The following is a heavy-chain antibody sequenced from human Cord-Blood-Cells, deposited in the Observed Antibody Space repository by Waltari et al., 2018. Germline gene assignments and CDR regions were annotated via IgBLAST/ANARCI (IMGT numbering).Heavy chain of an antibody. J-gene: IGHJ6*03. Sequence: EVQLLESGGGLVQPGGSLRLSCAASGFPFSSYAMSWVRQAPGEGLEWVSAISGSGGSTYYADSVKGRFTISRDNSKNTLYLQMNSLRAEDTAVYYCAKSGPTGETFSSYYYYYMDVWGKGTTVTVSS. CDR3: AKSGPTGETFSSYYYYYMDV. CDR2: ISGSGGST. D-gene: IGHD3-16*01. CDR1: GFPFSSYA. V-gene: IGHV3-23*01.